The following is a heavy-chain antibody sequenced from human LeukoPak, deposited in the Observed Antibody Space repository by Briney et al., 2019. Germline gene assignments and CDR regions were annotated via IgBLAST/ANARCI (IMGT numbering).Heavy chain of an antibody. CDR2: ISCSSGDT. CDR1: GYTFTGYH. J-gene: IGHJ4*02. CDR3: ARDLTGDVSTHFDY. V-gene: IGHV1-2*02. Sequence: GASVKVSCKASGYTFTGYHIHWIRQAPGQGLEWLGWISCSSGDTHYAQKFQGGVTVTRDTSIDTAYMELSTLTSDDTAVYYCARDLTGDVSTHFDYWGQGTLVTVSS. D-gene: IGHD5/OR15-5a*01.